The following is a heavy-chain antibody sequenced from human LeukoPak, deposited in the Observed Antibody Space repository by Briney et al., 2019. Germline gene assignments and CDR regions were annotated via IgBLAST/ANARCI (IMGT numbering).Heavy chain of an antibody. J-gene: IGHJ4*02. Sequence: ASVKVSCKASGYTFTGYYMHWVRQAPGQGLEWMGWINPNSGGTNYAQKFQGGVTMTRDTSISTAYMELSRLRSDDTAVYYCVRDMVRGVTYFDYWGQGTLVTVSS. D-gene: IGHD3-10*01. CDR3: VRDMVRGVTYFDY. CDR2: INPNSGGT. CDR1: GYTFTGYY. V-gene: IGHV1-2*02.